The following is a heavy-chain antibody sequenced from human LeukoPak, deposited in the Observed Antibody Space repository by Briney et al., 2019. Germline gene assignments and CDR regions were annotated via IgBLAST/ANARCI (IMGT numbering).Heavy chain of an antibody. Sequence: SETLSLTCTVSGGSISSYHWSWIRQPPGKGLEWIGYIYYSGSTNYNPSLKSRVTISVDTSKNQFSLKLSSVTAADTAVYYCARASRDNWNDGYYYYYGMDVWGQGTTVTVSS. V-gene: IGHV4-59*01. CDR2: IYYSGST. CDR3: ARASRDNWNDGYYYYYGMDV. D-gene: IGHD1-20*01. J-gene: IGHJ6*02. CDR1: GGSISSYH.